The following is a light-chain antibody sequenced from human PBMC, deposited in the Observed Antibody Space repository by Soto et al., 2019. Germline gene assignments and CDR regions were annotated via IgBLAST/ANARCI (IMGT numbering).Light chain of an antibody. CDR2: GAS. CDR1: QSISSDH. J-gene: IGKJ3*01. CDR3: QHYRSAPFT. Sequence: EIVLTQSPGILSLSPGERATLACRASQSISSDHLAWYQQRPGQSPRLRIYGASSRTTGVPDRFSGSGSGTDFTLTISRLEPEDFAVYYCQHYRSAPFTFGPGTKVDI. V-gene: IGKV3-20*01.